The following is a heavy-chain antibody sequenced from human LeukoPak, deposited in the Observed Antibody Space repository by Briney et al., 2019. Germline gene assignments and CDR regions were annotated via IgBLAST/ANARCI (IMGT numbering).Heavy chain of an antibody. Sequence: SETLSLTCAVYGGSFSGYYWSWIRQPPGKGLEWIGEINHSGSTNYNPSLKSRVTISVDTSKNQFSLKLSSVTAADMAVYYCASVRDILTVGMDVWGQGTTVTVSS. V-gene: IGHV4-34*01. D-gene: IGHD3-9*01. CDR3: ASVRDILTVGMDV. CDR2: INHSGST. CDR1: GGSFSGYY. J-gene: IGHJ6*02.